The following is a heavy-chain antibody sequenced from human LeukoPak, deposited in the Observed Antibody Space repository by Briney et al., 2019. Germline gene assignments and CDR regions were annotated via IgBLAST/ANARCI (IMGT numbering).Heavy chain of an antibody. V-gene: IGHV1-18*01. CDR2: IGGSNGNT. CDR1: SYTFTRYG. CDR3: ARSGRGTYYYFDL. Sequence: ASVKVSCKASSYTFTRYGISWVRQAPGQGLEWMGWIGGSNGNTNYAQKFQGRVTMTADTSTSTAYMELRSLRSDDTAMYYCARSGRGTYYYFDLWGQGTLVTVSS. D-gene: IGHD1-26*01. J-gene: IGHJ4*02.